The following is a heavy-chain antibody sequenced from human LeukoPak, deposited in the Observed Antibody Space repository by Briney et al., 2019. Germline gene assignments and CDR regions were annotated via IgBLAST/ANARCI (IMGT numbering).Heavy chain of an antibody. CDR1: GGSISYYY. V-gene: IGHV4-59*01. D-gene: IGHD6-13*01. Sequence: PSETLSLTCTVSGGSISYYYWSWIRQPPGKGLEWIGYIYYSGSTNYNPSLKSRVTISVDTSKNQFSLNLTSVTTADTAVYYCARGVYIAAAQYGYWGQGTLVTVSS. CDR2: IYYSGST. CDR3: ARGVYIAAAQYGY. J-gene: IGHJ4*02.